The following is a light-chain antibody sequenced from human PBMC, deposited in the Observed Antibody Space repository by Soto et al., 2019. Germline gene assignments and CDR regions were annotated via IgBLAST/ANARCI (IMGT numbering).Light chain of an antibody. CDR2: DAS. J-gene: IGKJ4*01. Sequence: DIVLTLSPATLSLSPGERATLSYRASQSVSSYLAWYQQKPGHAPRLLIYDASNRATGIPDSFSGSQSGTHFNLTISCLEPEDLSVYYGQVRSNWPPVTFRGGTKVEIK. CDR1: QSVSSY. V-gene: IGKV3-11*01. CDR3: QVRSNWPPVT.